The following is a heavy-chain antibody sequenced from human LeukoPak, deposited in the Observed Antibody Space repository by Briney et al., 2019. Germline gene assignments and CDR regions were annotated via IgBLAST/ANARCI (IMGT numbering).Heavy chain of an antibody. V-gene: IGHV3-74*01. Sequence: PGGSLRLSCAASGSTFSNYWMHWVRQAPGKGLVWVSHINTDGSSTNYADSVMGRFTISRDNAKNTLYLQMNSLRAEDTAVYYCAYSSLYYFDFWGQGTLVTVSS. J-gene: IGHJ4*02. CDR2: INTDGSST. CDR3: AYSSLYYFDF. D-gene: IGHD6-13*01. CDR1: GSTFSNYW.